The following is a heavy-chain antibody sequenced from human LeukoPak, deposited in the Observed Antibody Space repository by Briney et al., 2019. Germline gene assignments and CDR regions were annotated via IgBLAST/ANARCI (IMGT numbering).Heavy chain of an antibody. V-gene: IGHV3-7*01. J-gene: IGHJ4*02. CDR3: AREGPIKTTVTFDY. D-gene: IGHD4-17*01. CDR2: IKQDGSEK. CDR1: GFTFSSYW. Sequence: PGGSLRLSCAASGFTFSSYWMSWVRQAPGKGLEWVANIKQDGSEKYYVDSVKGRFTISRDNAKNSLYLQMNSLRAEDTAVYYCAREGPIKTTVTFDYWGQGTQVTVSS.